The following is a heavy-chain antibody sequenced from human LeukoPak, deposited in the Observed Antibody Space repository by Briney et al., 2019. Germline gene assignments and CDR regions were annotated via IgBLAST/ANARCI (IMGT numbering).Heavy chain of an antibody. CDR1: GFIFNNYG. Sequence: PGGSLRLSCAASGFIFNNYGLVWVHQAPGKGLEWVSAISNDGGGTTYADFVKGRFSVSRDNSKNTLFLQMNSLRAEDTALYYCAKGSSGYFFDLWGQGTLVTVSS. CDR3: AKGSSGYFFDL. CDR2: ISNDGGGT. J-gene: IGHJ4*02. V-gene: IGHV3-23*01. D-gene: IGHD3-22*01.